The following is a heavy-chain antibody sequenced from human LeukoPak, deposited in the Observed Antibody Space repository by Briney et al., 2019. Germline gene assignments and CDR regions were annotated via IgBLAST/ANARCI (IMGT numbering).Heavy chain of an antibody. CDR1: GGSISSSSYY. J-gene: IGHJ4*02. CDR3: ARDTYASGSYNFDY. D-gene: IGHD3-10*01. CDR2: IYYSGST. V-gene: IGHV4-39*07. Sequence: PSETLSLTCTVSGGSISSSSYYWGWIRQPPGKGLEWIGSIYYSGSTYYNPSLKSRVTISVDTSKNQFSLKLSSVTAADTAVYYCARDTYASGSYNFDYWGQGTLVTVSS.